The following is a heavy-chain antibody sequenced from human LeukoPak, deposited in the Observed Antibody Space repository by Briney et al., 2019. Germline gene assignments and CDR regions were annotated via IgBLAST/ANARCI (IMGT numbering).Heavy chain of an antibody. CDR3: TRAGTMIVVVSGAFDI. Sequence: LRCTSSASGFICGDYAMIRHRPGPGKGREGLGYIRSKASGGTKEYAASVKGRFTISRDDSKSIAYLQMNSLKTEDTAVYYCTRAGTMIVVVSGAFDIWGQGTMVTVSS. D-gene: IGHD3-22*01. CDR2: IRSKASGGTK. CDR1: GFICGDYA. V-gene: IGHV3-49*03. J-gene: IGHJ3*02.